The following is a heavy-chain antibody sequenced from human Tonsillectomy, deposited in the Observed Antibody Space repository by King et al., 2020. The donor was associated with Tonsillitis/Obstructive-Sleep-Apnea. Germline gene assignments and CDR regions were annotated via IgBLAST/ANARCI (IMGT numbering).Heavy chain of an antibody. CDR3: SKDRQARRGYCSGGSCYHDAFDM. J-gene: IGHJ3*02. CDR1: GFTFRDYA. CDR2: VTGSGGST. V-gene: IGHV3-23*01. Sequence: ESGGGLVQPGGSLRLSCAASGFTFRDYAFSWVRQAPGKGLEWVSVVTGSGGSTHYADSVKGRFTISSDNSNNTVYLQMNSLRAEDTVVYYCSKDRQARRGYCSGGSCYHDAFDMWGQGTRVTVSS. D-gene: IGHD2-15*01.